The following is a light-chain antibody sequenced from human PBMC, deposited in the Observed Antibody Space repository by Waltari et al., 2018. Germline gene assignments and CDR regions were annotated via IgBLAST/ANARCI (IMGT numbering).Light chain of an antibody. CDR3: QQYNSYPMYT. Sequence: DIQMTQSPSSLCASVGDRVTITCRASQVISNYLAWYQQKPGRVPKLLIYSASTLQSGVPSRFSGSGSGTDFTLTISSLQPDDFATYYCQQYNSYPMYTFGQGTKLEIK. CDR1: QVISNY. V-gene: IGKV1-27*01. CDR2: SAS. J-gene: IGKJ2*01.